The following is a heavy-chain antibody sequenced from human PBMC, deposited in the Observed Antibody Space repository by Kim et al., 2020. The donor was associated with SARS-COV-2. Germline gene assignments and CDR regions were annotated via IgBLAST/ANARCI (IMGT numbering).Heavy chain of an antibody. CDR2: IYYSGST. CDR1: GGSISSYY. D-gene: IGHD2-15*01. J-gene: IGHJ3*02. CDR3: ARGLGYCSRGSCLDAFDI. Sequence: SETLSLTCTVSGGSISSYYWSWIRQPPGKGLEWIGYIYYSGSTNYNPSLKSRVTISVDTSKNQFSLKLSSVTAADTAVYYCARGLGYCSRGSCLDAFDIWGQGTMVTVSS. V-gene: IGHV4-59*01.